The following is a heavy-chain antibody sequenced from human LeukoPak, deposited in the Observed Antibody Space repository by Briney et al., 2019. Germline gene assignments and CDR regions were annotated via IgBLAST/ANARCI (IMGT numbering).Heavy chain of an antibody. J-gene: IGHJ4*02. V-gene: IGHV3-43*02. D-gene: IGHD3-22*01. CDR2: FSGDGGST. CDR1: GFTFDDYA. Sequence: GGSLRLSCAASGFTFDDYAMHWVRQAPGKGLEGVSLFSGDGGSTYYADSVKGRFTISRDNSKNSLYLQMNSLRTEDTALYYCAKDFLFTYYYDSSGYFDYWGQGTLVTVSS. CDR3: AKDFLFTYYYDSSGYFDY.